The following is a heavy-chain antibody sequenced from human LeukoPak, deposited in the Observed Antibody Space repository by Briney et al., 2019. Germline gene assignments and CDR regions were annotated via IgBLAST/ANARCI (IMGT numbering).Heavy chain of an antibody. CDR2: IKSKTDGGAT. Sequence: GGSLRLSCAASGFTFSNAWMSWVRQAPGKGLEWVGRIKSKTDGGATDYAAPVKGRFTISRDDSKNTLYLQMDSLKTEDTAVYYCTTGEGGSYPFDYWGQGTLVTVSS. V-gene: IGHV3-15*01. J-gene: IGHJ4*02. D-gene: IGHD1-26*01. CDR1: GFTFSNAW. CDR3: TTGEGGSYPFDY.